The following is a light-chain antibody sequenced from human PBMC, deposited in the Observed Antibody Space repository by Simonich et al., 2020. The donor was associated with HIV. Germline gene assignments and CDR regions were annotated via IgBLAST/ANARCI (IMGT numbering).Light chain of an antibody. J-gene: IGKJ2*01. CDR1: QSVLYSSNNKNY. CDR3: QQYYDTPYT. Sequence: DIVMTQSPDSLSVSLGERATINCKSSQSVLYSSNNKNYLAWYQPKPGQPPNLLIYWASSREFGVPDRFSGSGSGTDFTLTISSLQAEDVAVYYCQQYYDTPYTFGQGTKLEIK. V-gene: IGKV4-1*01. CDR2: WAS.